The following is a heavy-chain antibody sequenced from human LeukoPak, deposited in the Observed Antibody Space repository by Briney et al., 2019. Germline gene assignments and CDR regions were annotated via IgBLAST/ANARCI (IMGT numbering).Heavy chain of an antibody. CDR1: GFTFHDYG. J-gene: IGHJ4*02. CDR2: ISWNSRSI. V-gene: IGHV3-9*01. CDR3: AKDSSSGYYRHLDY. D-gene: IGHD3-22*01. Sequence: GGSLRLSCVASGFTFHDYGIRWVRQAPGKGLEWVSGISWNSRSIGYADSVKGRFTFSRDNAKNSLYLQMNSLRVEDTAFYYCAKDSSSGYYRHLDYWGQGIQVTVSS.